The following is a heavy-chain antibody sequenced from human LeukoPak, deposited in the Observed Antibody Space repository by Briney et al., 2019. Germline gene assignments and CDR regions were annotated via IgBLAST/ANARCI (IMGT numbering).Heavy chain of an antibody. D-gene: IGHD3-10*01. CDR3: AKDSLWFGYLQLWY. J-gene: IGHJ4*02. CDR1: GFTFSSYA. Sequence: RSGGSLRLSCAASGFTFSSYAMSWVRQAPGKGLEWVSAIRGSGGRTYYADSVKGRFTISRDNSKNTLYLQMNSLRAEDTAVYYCAKDSLWFGYLQLWYWGQGTLVTVSS. CDR2: IRGSGGRT. V-gene: IGHV3-23*01.